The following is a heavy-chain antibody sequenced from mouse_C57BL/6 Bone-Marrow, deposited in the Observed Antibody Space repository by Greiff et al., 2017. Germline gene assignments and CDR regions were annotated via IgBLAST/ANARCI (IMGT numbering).Heavy chain of an antibody. J-gene: IGHJ2*01. CDR1: GYTFTSYW. D-gene: IGHD6-1*01. CDR3: ARCSDPYYFDY. Sequence: QVQLQQPGAELVRPGSSVKLSCKASGYTFTSYWMHWVKQRPIQGLEWIGNIDPSDSETHYNQKFKDKATLTVDKSSSTAYMQLSSLTSEDSAVYYCARCSDPYYFDYWGQGTTLTVSS. CDR2: IDPSDSET. V-gene: IGHV1-52*01.